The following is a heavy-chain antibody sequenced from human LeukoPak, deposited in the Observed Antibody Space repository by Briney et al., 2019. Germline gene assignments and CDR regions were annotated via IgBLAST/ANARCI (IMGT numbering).Heavy chain of an antibody. Sequence: ASVKVSCKASGGSFSSYAISWVRQAPGQGLEWMGGIIPIFGTANYAQKFQGRVTITTDESTSTAYMELSSLRSEDTAVYYCATAILIRQWLAPFDYWGQGTLVTVSS. V-gene: IGHV1-69*05. CDR3: ATAILIRQWLAPFDY. CDR1: GGSFSSYA. D-gene: IGHD6-19*01. J-gene: IGHJ4*02. CDR2: IIPIFGTA.